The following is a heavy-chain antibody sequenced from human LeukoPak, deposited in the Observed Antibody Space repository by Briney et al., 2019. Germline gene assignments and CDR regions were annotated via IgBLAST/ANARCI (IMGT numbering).Heavy chain of an antibody. CDR3: ARGGNIYDYVWGSYRPDAFDI. D-gene: IGHD3-16*02. Sequence: SETLSLTCTVSGGSFSGYYWSWFRQPPGKGLEWIGYIYYSGSTNYNPSLTSRVTISVDTSKNQFSLKLSSVTAADTAVYYCARGGNIYDYVWGSYRPDAFDIWGQGTMVTVSS. CDR2: IYYSGST. CDR1: GGSFSGYY. V-gene: IGHV4-59*01. J-gene: IGHJ3*02.